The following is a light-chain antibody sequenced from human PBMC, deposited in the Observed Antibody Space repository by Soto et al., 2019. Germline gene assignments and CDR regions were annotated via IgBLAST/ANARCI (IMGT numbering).Light chain of an antibody. CDR3: LQTYSIPWT. CDR1: QGISNS. J-gene: IGKJ1*01. V-gene: IGKV1-39*01. Sequence: DIQMTQSPSSLSASAGDRVTITCRASQGISNSLNWYQQKPGKAPNLLIYAASNLKSGVPSRFSGSGSGTDFILTSSSLQPEDFATYYCLQTYSIPWTFGQGSKVAIK. CDR2: AAS.